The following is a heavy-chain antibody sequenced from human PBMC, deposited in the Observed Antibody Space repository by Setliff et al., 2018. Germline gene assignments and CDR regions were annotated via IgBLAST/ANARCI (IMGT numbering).Heavy chain of an antibody. Sequence: LSLTCAVSGDSVSTGTWWSWVRQPPGKGLEWIGEIFHSGSTNYNPSLKSRVTFSVDKSKNQFSLKLTSVTAADTAVYYCASRPSAEFFDYWGQGTMVTVSS. D-gene: IGHD6-25*01. CDR3: ASRPSAEFFDY. CDR2: IFHSGST. J-gene: IGHJ4*02. CDR1: GDSVSTGTW. V-gene: IGHV4-4*02.